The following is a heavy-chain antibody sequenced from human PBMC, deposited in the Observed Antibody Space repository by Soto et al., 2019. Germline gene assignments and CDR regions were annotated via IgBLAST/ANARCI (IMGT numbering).Heavy chain of an antibody. D-gene: IGHD3-10*01. V-gene: IGHV2-5*08. J-gene: IGHJ4*02. CDR3: AHSGSGTYYTLAPYYFDY. Sequence: TLSLTCTVSGGSISSYYWSWIRQPPGKALEWLALIYWDDDKRYSPSLKNRLTITKDTSKNQVVLTMTNMDPVDTATYYCAHSGSGTYYTLAPYYFDYWGQGTLVTVSS. CDR1: GGSISSYYW. CDR2: IYWDDDK.